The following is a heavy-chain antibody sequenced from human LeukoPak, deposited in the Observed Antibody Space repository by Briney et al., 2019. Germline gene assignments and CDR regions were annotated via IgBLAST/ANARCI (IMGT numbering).Heavy chain of an antibody. D-gene: IGHD3-22*01. V-gene: IGHV4-34*01. Sequence: SETLSLTCAVYGGSFSGYYWSWIRQPPGKGLEWIGEINHSGSTNYNPSLKSRVTISVDTSKNQFSLKLSSVTAADTAVYYCARGGSGSYVYYYYYYMDVWGKGTTVTVSS. CDR1: GGSFSGYY. CDR2: INHSGST. J-gene: IGHJ6*03. CDR3: ARGGSGSYVYYYYYYMDV.